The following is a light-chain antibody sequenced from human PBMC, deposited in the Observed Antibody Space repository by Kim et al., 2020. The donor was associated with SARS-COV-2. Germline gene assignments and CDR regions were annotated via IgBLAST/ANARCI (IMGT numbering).Light chain of an antibody. J-gene: IGLJ2*01. V-gene: IGLV2-14*04. CDR3: SSYTSSSTWV. Sequence: GRLITIPCTATASSVGSYNHVSWYKQHPAKAPKLMIYDVSNRPSGVSNRFSGSKSGNTASLTISGLQAEDETDYHCSSYTSSSTWVFGGGTQLTVL. CDR1: ASSVGSYNH. CDR2: DVS.